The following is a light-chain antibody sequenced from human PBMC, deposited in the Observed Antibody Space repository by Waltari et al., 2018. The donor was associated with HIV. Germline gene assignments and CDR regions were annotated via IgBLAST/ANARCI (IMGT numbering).Light chain of an antibody. V-gene: IGLV2-8*01. CDR1: NSDIGGYNY. Sequence: QSALTQPPSASGSPGQSVTISCTGTNSDIGGYNYVSWYQQHPGKAPKLVISEVTKRPSGVPGRFSGSKYGTTASLTVSGLQAEDEADYYCSSYANKNGFYVVFGGGTRLTVL. CDR3: SSYANKNGFYVV. J-gene: IGLJ2*01. CDR2: EVT.